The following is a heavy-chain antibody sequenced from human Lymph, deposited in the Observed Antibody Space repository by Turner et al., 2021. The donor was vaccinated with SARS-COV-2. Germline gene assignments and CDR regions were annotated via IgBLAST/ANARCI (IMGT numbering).Heavy chain of an antibody. J-gene: IGHJ4*02. Sequence: QVQLVQSGAEVKKPGASVKASCKASGYTFTSYYMHWVRQAPGQGLEWMGIINPSGDSTSYAQKCQGRVTMTRDTSTSTVYMELSSLRSEDTAVYYCARVGPGGFDYWGQGTPVTVSS. CDR2: INPSGDST. CDR1: GYTFTSYY. CDR3: ARVGPGGFDY. D-gene: IGHD2-15*01. V-gene: IGHV1-46*01.